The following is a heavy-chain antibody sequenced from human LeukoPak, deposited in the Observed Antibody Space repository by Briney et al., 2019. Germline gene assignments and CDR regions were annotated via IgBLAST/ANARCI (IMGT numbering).Heavy chain of an antibody. Sequence: GGSLRLSCAISGFTFSSYWMSWVRQAPGKGLEWVANINEHGSEEYYVDSVKGRFTISRDNAKNSLYLQMNSLRVEDTAVYYCVRALMVTISWGQGTLVTVSS. CDR2: INEHGSEE. CDR3: VRALMVTIS. V-gene: IGHV3-7*01. CDR1: GFTFSSYW. J-gene: IGHJ5*02. D-gene: IGHD2-21*02.